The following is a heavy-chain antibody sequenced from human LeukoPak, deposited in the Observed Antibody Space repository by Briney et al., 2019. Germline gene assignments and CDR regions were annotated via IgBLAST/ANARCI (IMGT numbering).Heavy chain of an antibody. Sequence: TGGSLRLSCAASGFTFSSYAMSWVRQAPGKGLEWVSAISGSGGSTYYADSVKGRFTISRDNSKNTLYLQMNSLRAEDTAVYYCAKSNSGLDHVGMYDHWGQGTLVTVSS. CDR3: AKSNSGLDHVGMYDH. V-gene: IGHV3-23*01. CDR2: ISGSGGST. D-gene: IGHD3-10*01. CDR1: GFTFSSYA. J-gene: IGHJ4*02.